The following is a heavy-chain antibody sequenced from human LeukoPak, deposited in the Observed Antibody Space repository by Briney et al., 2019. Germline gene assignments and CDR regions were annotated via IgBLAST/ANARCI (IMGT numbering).Heavy chain of an antibody. Sequence: GGPLRLSCAASGFTFDDYAMHWVRQAPGKGLEWVSGISWNSGSIGYADSVKGRFTISRDNAKSSLYLQMNSLRAEDTALYYCAKDITSGFRELLNLFDYWGQGTLVTVSS. CDR1: GFTFDDYA. V-gene: IGHV3-9*01. J-gene: IGHJ4*02. D-gene: IGHD3-10*01. CDR2: ISWNSGSI. CDR3: AKDITSGFRELLNLFDY.